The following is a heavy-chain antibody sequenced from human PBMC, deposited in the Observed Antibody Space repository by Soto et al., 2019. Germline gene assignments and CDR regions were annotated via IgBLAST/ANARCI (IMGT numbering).Heavy chain of an antibody. CDR1: GFTVSSNY. CDR2: IYSGGST. D-gene: IGHD2-8*02. Sequence: GGSLRLSCAASGFTVSSNYMSWVRQAPGKGLEWASVIYSGGSTYYADSVKGRFTISRDNSKNTLYLQMNSLRAEDTAVYYCARDSHWSYYGMDVWGQGTTVTVSS. V-gene: IGHV3-66*01. CDR3: ARDSHWSYYGMDV. J-gene: IGHJ6*02.